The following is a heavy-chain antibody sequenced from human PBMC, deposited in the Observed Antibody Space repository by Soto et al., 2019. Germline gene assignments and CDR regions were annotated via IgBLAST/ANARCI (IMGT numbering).Heavy chain of an antibody. J-gene: IGHJ6*03. CDR3: AKAMYYDFWSGYYGKNYYYYYMDV. CDR2: ISGSGGST. V-gene: IGHV3-23*01. D-gene: IGHD3-3*01. CDR1: GFTFSSYA. Sequence: GGSLRLSCAASGFTFSSYAMSWVRQAPGKGLEWVSAISGSGGSTYYADSVKGRFTISRDNSKNTLYLQMNSLRAEDTAVYYCAKAMYYDFWSGYYGKNYYYYYMDVWGKGTTVTVSS.